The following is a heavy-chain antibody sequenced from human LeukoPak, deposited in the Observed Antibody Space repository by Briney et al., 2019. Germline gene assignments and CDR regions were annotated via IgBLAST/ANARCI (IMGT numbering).Heavy chain of an antibody. CDR1: GYTFTSYG. V-gene: IGHV1-18*01. D-gene: IGHD1-26*01. CDR3: ARGVYSGSYGHYYGMDV. J-gene: IGHJ6*02. Sequence: ASVTVSCKASGYTFTSYGISWVRQAPGQGLEWMGWISAYNGNTNYAQKLQSRVTMTTDTSTSTAYMELRSLRSDDTAVYYCARGVYSGSYGHYYGMDVWGQGTTVTVSS. CDR2: ISAYNGNT.